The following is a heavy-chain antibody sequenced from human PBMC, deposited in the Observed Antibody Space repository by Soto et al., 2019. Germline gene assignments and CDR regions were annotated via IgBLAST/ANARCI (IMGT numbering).Heavy chain of an antibody. CDR3: AQLALWFGEFGRGY. CDR1: GFTFSRYG. CDR2: ISSSTSYV. V-gene: IGHV3-21*04. Sequence: EVQLVESGGGLVKPGGSLRLSCAASGFTFSRYGMNWLRQAPGKGLEWVASISSSTSYVYYADSVKGRFSTSRDNSEKTVFLEMNSLRVEDTAVYFCAQLALWFGEFGRGYWGQGALVNVSS. J-gene: IGHJ4*02. D-gene: IGHD3-10*01.